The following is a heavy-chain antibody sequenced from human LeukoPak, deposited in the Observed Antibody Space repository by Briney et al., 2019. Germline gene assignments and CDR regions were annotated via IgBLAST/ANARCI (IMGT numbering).Heavy chain of an antibody. D-gene: IGHD3-22*01. Sequence: GGSLRLSCAASGFTFRSYGMHWVRQAPGKRLEWVAFIWYDGSDKYYADSVKGRFTISRDKSKNTLYLQLHSLRAEDTAMYYCARGIYFDRSGYYFDQWGQGTLVTVSS. CDR3: ARGIYFDRSGYYFDQ. CDR2: IWYDGSDK. J-gene: IGHJ4*02. CDR1: GFTFRSYG. V-gene: IGHV3-33*01.